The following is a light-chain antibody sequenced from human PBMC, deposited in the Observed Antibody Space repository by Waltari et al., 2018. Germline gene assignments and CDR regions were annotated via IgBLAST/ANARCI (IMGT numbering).Light chain of an antibody. Sequence: EVVLTQSPGTLSLSPGERATLSCRASQSISRYLAWYQQKPGQAPRLLIYGASSRATGTPDRCSGSGSGTDFSLTISRLEPDDFAVYYCQNHERLPATFGQGTKVEIK. V-gene: IGKV3-20*01. CDR2: GAS. CDR1: QSISRY. CDR3: QNHERLPAT. J-gene: IGKJ1*01.